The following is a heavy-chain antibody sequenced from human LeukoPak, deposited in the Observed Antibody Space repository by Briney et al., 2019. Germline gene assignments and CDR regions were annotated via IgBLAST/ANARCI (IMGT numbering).Heavy chain of an antibody. CDR1: GGSVNSDNSY. CDR3: ARQNGGPEALDI. CDR2: IYYSGTT. Sequence: SETLSLTCIVSGGSVNSDNSYWNWIRQPPGKGLEWIGYIYYSGTTKYNPSLKSRVTILADTSKNQFSLKLTSVTPADTAVYYCARQNGGPEALDIWGRGTVVTVST. J-gene: IGHJ3*02. V-gene: IGHV4-61*01. D-gene: IGHD1-14*01.